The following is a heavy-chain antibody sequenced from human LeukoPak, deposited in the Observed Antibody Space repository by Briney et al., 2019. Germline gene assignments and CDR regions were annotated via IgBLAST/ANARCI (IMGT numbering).Heavy chain of an antibody. J-gene: IGHJ6*02. CDR1: GGPISSSSYY. CDR3: ARATRNYYYGMDV. CDR2: IYYSGST. Sequence: PSETLSLTCTVSGGPISSSSYYWGWIRQPPGKGLEWIGSIYYSGSTYYNPSLKSRVTISVDTSKNQFSLKLSSVTAADTAVYYCARATRNYYYGMDVWGQGTTVTVSS. V-gene: IGHV4-39*07.